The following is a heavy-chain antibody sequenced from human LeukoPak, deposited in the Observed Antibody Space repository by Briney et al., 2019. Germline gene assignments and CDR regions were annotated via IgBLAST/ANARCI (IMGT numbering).Heavy chain of an antibody. V-gene: IGHV3-15*01. CDR1: GFTFTNAW. CDR3: TTDPGYCSSTCRWIQLCHFDY. CDR2: IKSKTDGGTT. Sequence: GRSLRLSCAASGFTFTNAWMSWVRQAPGKGLEWVGRIKSKTDGGTTDYAAPVKGRFTISRDDSKNTLYLQMNSLKTEDTALYYCTTDPGYCSSTCRWIQLCHFDYWGQGTLVTVSS. J-gene: IGHJ4*02. D-gene: IGHD2-2*01.